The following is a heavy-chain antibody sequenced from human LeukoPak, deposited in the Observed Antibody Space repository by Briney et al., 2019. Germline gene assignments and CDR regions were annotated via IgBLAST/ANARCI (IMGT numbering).Heavy chain of an antibody. D-gene: IGHD5-24*01. V-gene: IGHV3-30*18. J-gene: IGHJ4*02. CDR3: AKGGRRDGNNWHFDY. Sequence: GGSLRLSCAASGFTFSSYGMHWVRQAPGKGLEWVAVISYDGSNKYYTDSVKGRFTISRDDSKNTLYLQMNSLRGEDTAVYYCAKGGRRDGNNWHFDYWGQGTLVTVSS. CDR1: GFTFSSYG. CDR2: ISYDGSNK.